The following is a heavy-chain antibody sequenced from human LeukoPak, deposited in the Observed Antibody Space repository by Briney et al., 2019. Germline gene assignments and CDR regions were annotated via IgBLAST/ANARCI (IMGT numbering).Heavy chain of an antibody. CDR2: IYYSGST. Sequence: SETLSLTCTVSGGSISSSSYYWGWIRQPPGKGLEWIGSIYYSGSTYYNPSLKSRVTISVDTSKNQFSLKLSSVTAADTAVYNCARDSSGYYVDSRWFDPWGQGTLVTVSS. D-gene: IGHD3-22*01. CDR1: GGSISSSSYY. J-gene: IGHJ5*02. V-gene: IGHV4-39*07. CDR3: ARDSSGYYVDSRWFDP.